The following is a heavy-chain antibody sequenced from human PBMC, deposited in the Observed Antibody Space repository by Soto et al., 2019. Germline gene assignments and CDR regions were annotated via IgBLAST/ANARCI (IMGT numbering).Heavy chain of an antibody. Sequence: SQTLFLTCAISGDSVSSNSASWTWIRQSPSRGLEWLGKTYYRSKWYNDYAESVKSRITINSDTSKNQFSLQLNSVTLEDTAAYYGAGWGADYKYDSWYFDLWGRGTLVTVSS. CDR3: AGWGADYKYDSWYFDL. CDR1: GDSVSSNSAS. V-gene: IGHV6-1*01. D-gene: IGHD3-16*01. J-gene: IGHJ2*01. CDR2: TYYRSKWYN.